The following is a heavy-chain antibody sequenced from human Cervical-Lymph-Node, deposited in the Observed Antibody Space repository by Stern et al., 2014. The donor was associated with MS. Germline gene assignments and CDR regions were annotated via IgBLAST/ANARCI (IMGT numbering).Heavy chain of an antibody. Sequence: VQLVESGAEVKKPGASVKVSCKVSGYTLSEISMHWVRQAPGKGLEWRGGFDPEHGETRYAQKFQGRVTMAEDRSTDTAYMELSSLRSEDTAVYYCATHRGRVTYYYGMDVWGQGTTVTVSS. CDR1: GYTLSEIS. CDR3: ATHRGRVTYYYGMDV. CDR2: FDPEHGET. J-gene: IGHJ6*02. V-gene: IGHV1-24*01. D-gene: IGHD2-21*02.